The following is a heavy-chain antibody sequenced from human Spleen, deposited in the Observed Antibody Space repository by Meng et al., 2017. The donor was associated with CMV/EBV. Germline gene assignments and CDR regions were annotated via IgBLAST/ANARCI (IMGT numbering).Heavy chain of an antibody. CDR2: INHSGST. CDR1: GGSFSGYY. D-gene: IGHD2-2*01. Sequence: SETLSLTCAVYGGSFSGYYWSWIRQHPGKGLEWIGEINHSGSTNYNPSLKSRVTIPVDTSKNQFSLKLSSVTAADTAVYYCARGALGYCSSTSCRDAFDIWGQGTMVTVSS. V-gene: IGHV4-34*01. CDR3: ARGALGYCSSTSCRDAFDI. J-gene: IGHJ3*02.